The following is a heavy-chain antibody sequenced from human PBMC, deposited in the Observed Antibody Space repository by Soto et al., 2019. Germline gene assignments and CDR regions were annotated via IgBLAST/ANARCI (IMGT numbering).Heavy chain of an antibody. CDR3: ARVERGDCISTSCYPVPSNWFDP. CDR2: IYYSGST. V-gene: IGHV4-31*03. CDR1: GGSISSGGYY. Sequence: PSETLSLTCTVSGGSISSGGYYWSWIRQHPGKGLEWIGYIYYSGSTYYNPSLKSRVTISVDTSKNQFSLKLSSVTAADTAVYYCARVERGDCISTSCYPVPSNWFDPWGQGTLVTVSS. D-gene: IGHD2-2*01. J-gene: IGHJ5*02.